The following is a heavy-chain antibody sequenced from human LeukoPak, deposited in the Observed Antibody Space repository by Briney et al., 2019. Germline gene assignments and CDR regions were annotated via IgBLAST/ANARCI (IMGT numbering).Heavy chain of an antibody. J-gene: IGHJ5*02. CDR2: IYYSGST. CDR1: GGSISSYY. Sequence: ASETLSPTCTVSGGSISSYYWTWIRQPPGKGLEWIGYIYYSGSTKYNPSLKSRVTISVDTSKNQFSLKLSSVTAADTAVYYCARRSSDSNGYLAFDPWGQGTLVTVSS. CDR3: ARRSSDSNGYLAFDP. D-gene: IGHD3-22*01. V-gene: IGHV4-59*08.